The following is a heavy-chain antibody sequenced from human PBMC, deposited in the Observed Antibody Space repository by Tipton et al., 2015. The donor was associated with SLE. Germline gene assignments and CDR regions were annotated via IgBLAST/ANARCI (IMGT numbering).Heavy chain of an antibody. CDR2: IHHSGST. V-gene: IGHV4-34*01. CDR3: AWGSMILVVITRTWFDP. CDR1: GGSFSGYY. J-gene: IGHJ5*02. Sequence: LRLSCAVYGGSFSGYYWSWIRQSPGKGLEWIGDIHHSGSTNYNPPLKSRVPIEVDTSTNHFSLKLSSVTAADTAVYYCAWGSMILVVITRTWFDPWGQGTLVTVSS. D-gene: IGHD3-22*01.